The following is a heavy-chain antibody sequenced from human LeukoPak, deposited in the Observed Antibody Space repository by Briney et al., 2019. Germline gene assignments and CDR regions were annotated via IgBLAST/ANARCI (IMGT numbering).Heavy chain of an antibody. D-gene: IGHD6-13*01. CDR1: GGSISSGDYY. CDR3: ARVRYSLNWFDP. Sequence: SETLSLTCTVSGGSISSGDYYWSWIRQPPGKGLAWIGYIYYSGSTYYNPSLKSRVTISVDTSKNQFSLKLSSVTAADTAVYYCARVRYSLNWFDPWGQGTPITVSS. CDR2: IYYSGST. V-gene: IGHV4-30-4*01. J-gene: IGHJ5*02.